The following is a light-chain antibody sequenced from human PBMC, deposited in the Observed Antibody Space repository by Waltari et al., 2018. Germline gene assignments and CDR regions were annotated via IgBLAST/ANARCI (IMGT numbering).Light chain of an antibody. V-gene: IGKV3-20*01. CDR1: QRVSSNY. CDR2: GAS. CDR3: QQYGSSPVT. Sequence: EIVLTQSPGTLSLSPGERATLSCRASQRVSSNYLACDQQKPGQTPRLLIYGASSRATGIPDRFSGSGSGTDFPLTISRLEPEDFAVYYCQQYGSSPVTFGQGTRLEIK. J-gene: IGKJ5*01.